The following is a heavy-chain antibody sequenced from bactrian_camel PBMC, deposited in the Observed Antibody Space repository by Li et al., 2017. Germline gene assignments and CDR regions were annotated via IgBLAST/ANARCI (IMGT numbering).Heavy chain of an antibody. J-gene: IGHJ4*01. D-gene: IGHD6*01. CDR1: GHSRGSNC. CDR2: IRRSGGET. V-gene: IGHV3S56*01. Sequence: VQLVESGGGSVQTGGSLRLSCVVSGHSRGSNCVGWYRLPPGRAPAEREGIAAIRRSGGETWYAGSVKGRFTNSRDNAKNTVYLRMNSLKPDDTAVYSCARVRGVVAVGFVDYWGQGTQVTVS. CDR3: ARVRGVVAVGFVDY.